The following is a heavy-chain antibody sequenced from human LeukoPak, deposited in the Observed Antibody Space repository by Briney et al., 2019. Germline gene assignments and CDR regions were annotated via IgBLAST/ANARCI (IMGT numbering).Heavy chain of an antibody. CDR3: ARDGGYCSGGSCYYGECLYYYYMDV. Sequence: ASVKVSCKASGYTFTSYGISWVRQAPGQGLEWMGWISAYNGNTNYAQKLQGRVTMTTDTSTSTAYMELRSLRSDDTAVYYCARDGGYCSGGSCYYGECLYYYYMDVWGKGTTVTVSS. D-gene: IGHD2-15*01. J-gene: IGHJ6*03. V-gene: IGHV1-18*01. CDR1: GYTFTSYG. CDR2: ISAYNGNT.